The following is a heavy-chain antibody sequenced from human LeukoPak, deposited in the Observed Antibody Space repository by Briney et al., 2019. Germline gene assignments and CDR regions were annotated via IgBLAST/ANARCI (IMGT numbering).Heavy chain of an antibody. Sequence: GASVKVTCKASGYTFTSYDINWVRQATGQGLEWMGWMNPNSGNTGYAQKFQGRVTITRNTSISTAYMELSSLRSEDTAVYYCARVRDHKQFNWFDPWGQGTLVTVSS. V-gene: IGHV1-8*03. J-gene: IGHJ5*02. CDR1: GYTFTSYD. CDR2: MNPNSGNT. D-gene: IGHD1-14*01. CDR3: ARVRDHKQFNWFDP.